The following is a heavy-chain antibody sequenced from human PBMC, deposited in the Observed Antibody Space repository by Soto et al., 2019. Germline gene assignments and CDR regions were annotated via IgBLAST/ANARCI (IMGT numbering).Heavy chain of an antibody. V-gene: IGHV3-74*01. D-gene: IGHD3-10*01. Sequence: EVQLVESGGGSAQTGGSLRISCAASGFTFGSYWMDWVRQAPGKGLVWVSRINGDGSITTYADSVKGRFTISRDRVGITLYLQMNNLRADDTAVYYCSRETLWFGESLKSGGRGTLVTVSS. CDR2: INGDGSIT. CDR3: SRETLWFGESLKS. CDR1: GFTFGSYW. J-gene: IGHJ4*01.